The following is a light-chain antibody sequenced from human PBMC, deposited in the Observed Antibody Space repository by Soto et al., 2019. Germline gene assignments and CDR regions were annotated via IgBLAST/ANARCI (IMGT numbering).Light chain of an antibody. Sequence: EIVLTQSPGTLSSSPGERATLSCRASQSVSSSYLDWYQQKPGQAPRLLIYGTSTSATGIQATFSGSGSSTDFTLTISSLEPEDCSVYYCEQYYSPPRTFGQGTKVEIK. CDR2: GTS. CDR1: QSVSSSY. V-gene: IGKV3-20*01. CDR3: EQYYSPPRT. J-gene: IGKJ1*01.